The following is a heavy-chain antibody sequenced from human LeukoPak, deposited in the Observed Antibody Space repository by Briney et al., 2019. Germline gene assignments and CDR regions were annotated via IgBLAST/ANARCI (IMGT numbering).Heavy chain of an antibody. CDR2: INHSGST. V-gene: IGHV4-34*01. J-gene: IGHJ4*02. Sequence: PGGSLRLSCAASGFTFSSYAMSWIRQPPGKGLEWIGEINHSGSTNYNPSLKSRVTISVDTSKNQFSLKLSSVTAADTAVYYCARGRNTNAYWGQGTLVTVSS. D-gene: IGHD3-3*01. CDR1: GFTFSSYA. CDR3: ARGRNTNAY.